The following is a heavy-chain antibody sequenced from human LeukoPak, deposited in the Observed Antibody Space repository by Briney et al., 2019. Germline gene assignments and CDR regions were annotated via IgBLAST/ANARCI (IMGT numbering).Heavy chain of an antibody. CDR2: IRSKAYGGTT. J-gene: IGHJ4*02. D-gene: IGHD3-10*01. Sequence: GGSLRLSCTASGFTFGDYAMSWVRQAPGKGLEWVGFIRSKAYGGTTEYAASVKGRFTISRDDSKSIAYLQMNSLKTEDTAVYYCTRVLLWFGELLSFDYWGQGTLVAVSS. CDR3: TRVLLWFGELLSFDY. V-gene: IGHV3-49*04. CDR1: GFTFGDYA.